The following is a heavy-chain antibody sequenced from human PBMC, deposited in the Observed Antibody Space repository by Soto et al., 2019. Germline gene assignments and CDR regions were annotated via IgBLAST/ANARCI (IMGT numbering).Heavy chain of an antibody. CDR3: ARGAISTKIEY. CDR1: GRSVSNYY. J-gene: IGHJ4*01. Sequence: SETLSLTCNVSGRSVSNYYWTWIRQIPGKGLEWIGYILYGGSSSFNPSLKSRVTMSIDTSKSQFSLKLSSVTAADTAVYYCARGAISTKIEYWGHGTLVTVSS. D-gene: IGHD2-2*02. CDR2: ILYGGSS. V-gene: IGHV4-59*02.